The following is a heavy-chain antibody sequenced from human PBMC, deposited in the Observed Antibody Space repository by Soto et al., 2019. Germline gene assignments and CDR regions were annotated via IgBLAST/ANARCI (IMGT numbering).Heavy chain of an antibody. D-gene: IGHD2-21*01. CDR1: GYTVTSYG. CDR3: AILQIVGATYTFDY. Sequence: ASVKVSCKASGYTVTSYGVSCVRQAPGQGLEWMGWINAYNGNTHYAQKFQGRVTMTTDTSTSTAYMELRSLTSDDTAVYHCAILQIVGATYTFDYWGQGTQVTVSS. V-gene: IGHV1-18*04. CDR2: INAYNGNT. J-gene: IGHJ4*02.